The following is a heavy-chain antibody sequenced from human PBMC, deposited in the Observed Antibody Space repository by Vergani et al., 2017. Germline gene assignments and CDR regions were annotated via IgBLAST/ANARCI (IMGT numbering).Heavy chain of an antibody. CDR3: ADLYGDDGFSPF. J-gene: IGHJ4*02. V-gene: IGHV3-30*02. CDR1: GFTFNSYG. Sequence: QVQLVESGGGVVQPGGSLRLSCAASGFTFNSYGMHWVRQAPGKGLEWVASIRSDESRRYYGDSMEGPFTISRDDSKNTVYLQINSLRAEDTAFYYCADLYGDDGFSPFWGQETLVTVSS. D-gene: IGHD2-21*01. CDR2: IRSDESRR.